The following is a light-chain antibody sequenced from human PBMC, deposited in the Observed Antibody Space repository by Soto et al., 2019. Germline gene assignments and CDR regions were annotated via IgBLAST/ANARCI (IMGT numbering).Light chain of an antibody. CDR2: DAS. J-gene: IGKJ1*01. Sequence: EIVLTQSPATLSVSPGERATLSCRASQSVTSNLARYEQRPGQAPRLLIYDASTRATGMPGRFSGSGSGTEFTLTISSLQSEDFAVYYCQQYNNWPWTFGQGTKVDIK. CDR1: QSVTSN. CDR3: QQYNNWPWT. V-gene: IGKV3-15*01.